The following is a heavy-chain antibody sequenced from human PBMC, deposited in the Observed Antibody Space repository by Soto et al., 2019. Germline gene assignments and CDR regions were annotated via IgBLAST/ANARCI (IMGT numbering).Heavy chain of an antibody. J-gene: IGHJ3*02. CDR3: AASVVPPPDAFDI. Sequence: SETLSLTCTLSGGSIKMYYWSWIRQSPGKGLEWIGYIFYSGSTDSNPSLKGRVTISVDTAKNQFSLKLTSLTAADTAVYYCAASVVPPPDAFDIWGQGTLVTVSS. CDR1: GGSIKMYY. CDR2: IFYSGST. D-gene: IGHD2-21*01. V-gene: IGHV4-59*08.